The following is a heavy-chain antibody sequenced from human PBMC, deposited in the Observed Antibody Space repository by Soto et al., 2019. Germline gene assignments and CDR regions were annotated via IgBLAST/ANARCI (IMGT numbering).Heavy chain of an antibody. CDR2: VSFDGSNK. Sequence: QVQLVESGGGVVQPGRSLRLSCAASGFSFSSYSMHWVRQAPGKGLEWVAVVSFDGSNKYYANSVKDRFTVSRDNSKNTMYVQRNSLKPEDPAVYYCGRDRRFGNGYHLGFDYWGQGTLVTVSS. V-gene: IGHV3-30-3*01. D-gene: IGHD3-10*01. CDR3: GRDRRFGNGYHLGFDY. CDR1: GFSFSSYS. J-gene: IGHJ4*02.